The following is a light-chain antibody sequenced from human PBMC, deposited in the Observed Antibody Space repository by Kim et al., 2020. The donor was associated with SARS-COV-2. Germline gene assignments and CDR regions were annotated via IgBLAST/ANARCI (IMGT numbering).Light chain of an antibody. J-gene: IGKJ2*01. V-gene: IGKV3D-15*01. CDR3: QQYNSLVT. CDR2: GAS. CDR1: QSVSTN. Sequence: EIVMTQSPATLSVSPGERATLSCRASQSVSTNLAWFQQKPGQAPRLLIYGASTRATGIPARFSGSGSGTDFTLTISSLQSEDYAVYYCQQYNSLVTCGQGTKLEI.